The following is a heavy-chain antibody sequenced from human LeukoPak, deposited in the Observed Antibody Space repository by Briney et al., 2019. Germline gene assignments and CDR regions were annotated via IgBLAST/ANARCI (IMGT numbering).Heavy chain of an antibody. J-gene: IGHJ3*02. CDR2: ISSGSSYI. CDR1: GFTVSSNF. V-gene: IGHV3-21*01. CDR3: ARDSKALGEAFDI. Sequence: GGSLRLSCAASGFTVSSNFMNWVRQAPGKGLEWVSSISSGSSYIYYADSVKGRFTISRDNVKNSLYLQMNSLRAEDTAVYYCARDSKALGEAFDIWGQGTMVTVSS.